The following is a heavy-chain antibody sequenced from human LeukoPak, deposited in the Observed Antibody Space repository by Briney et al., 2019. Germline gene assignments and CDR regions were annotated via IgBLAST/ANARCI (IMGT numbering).Heavy chain of an antibody. CDR2: ISSSGGTI. D-gene: IGHD2-2*01. V-gene: IGHV3-48*03. Sequence: GGSLRLSCSASGFTFSSYEMNWVRQAPGKGLEWVSYISSSGGTIYYADSVKGRFTISRDNAKNSLYLQMNSLRAEDTAVYYCARDLSYCTITSCSYYYYGMDVWGRGTTVTVFS. CDR3: ARDLSYCTITSCSYYYYGMDV. J-gene: IGHJ6*02. CDR1: GFTFSSYE.